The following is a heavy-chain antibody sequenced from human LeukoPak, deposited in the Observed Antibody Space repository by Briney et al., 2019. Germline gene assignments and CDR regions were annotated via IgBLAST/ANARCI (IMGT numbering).Heavy chain of an antibody. CDR1: GFTFSSYW. V-gene: IGHV3-7*03. D-gene: IGHD1-26*01. J-gene: IGHJ4*02. CDR2: IKQDGGES. CDR3: ARDYYENIAHSHMLPF. Sequence: GGSLRLSCAASGFTFSSYWMTWVRPAPGKGLEWVANIKQDGGESYYVDSVKGRFTISRENAKNSLYLQMNNLRAEDTAVYYCARDYYENIAHSHMLPFWGQGTLVTVSS.